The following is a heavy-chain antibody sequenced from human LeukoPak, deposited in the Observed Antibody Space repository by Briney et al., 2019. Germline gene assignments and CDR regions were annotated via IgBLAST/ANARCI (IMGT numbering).Heavy chain of an antibody. CDR2: IKSDGSDT. D-gene: IGHD3-22*01. J-gene: IGHJ4*02. CDR3: ARDCGYTFDY. V-gene: IGHV3-74*01. CDR1: GFAFNTYW. Sequence: GGSLRLSCAASGFAFNTYWMHWVRQAPGKGLVWVSRIKSDGSDTTYTDSVKGRFTISRDNAKNTLYLQMNSLSAEDTAMYFCARDCGYTFDYWGQGTLVTASS.